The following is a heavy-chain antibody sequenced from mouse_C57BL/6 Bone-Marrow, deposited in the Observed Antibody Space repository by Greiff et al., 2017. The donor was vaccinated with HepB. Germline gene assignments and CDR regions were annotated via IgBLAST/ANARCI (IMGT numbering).Heavy chain of an antibody. CDR1: GYTFTSYW. Sequence: QVQLQQPGAELVKPGASVKMSCKASGYTFTSYWITWVKQRPGQGLEWIGDIYPGSGSTNYNEKFKSKATLTVDTSSSTAYMQLSSLTSEDSAVYDCAEGTFTTVVATDYWGQGTTLTVSS. CDR3: AEGTFTTVVATDY. D-gene: IGHD1-1*01. CDR2: IYPGSGST. V-gene: IGHV1-55*01. J-gene: IGHJ2*01.